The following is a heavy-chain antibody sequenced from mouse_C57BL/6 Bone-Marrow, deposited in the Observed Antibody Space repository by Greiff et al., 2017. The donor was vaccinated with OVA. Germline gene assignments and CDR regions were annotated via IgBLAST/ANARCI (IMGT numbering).Heavy chain of an antibody. Sequence: VQLQQPGAELVKPGASVKLSCKASGYTFTSYWMQWVKQRPGQGLEWIGEIDPSDSYTNYNQKFKGKATLTVDTPSSTAYMQLSSLTSEDSAVYYCARAHYDSWFAYWGQGTLVTVSA. CDR1: GYTFTSYW. CDR2: IDPSDSYT. CDR3: ARAHYDSWFAY. V-gene: IGHV1-50*01. D-gene: IGHD2-4*01. J-gene: IGHJ3*01.